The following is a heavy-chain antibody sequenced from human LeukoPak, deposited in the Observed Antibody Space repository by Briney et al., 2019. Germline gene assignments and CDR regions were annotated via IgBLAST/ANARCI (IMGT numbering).Heavy chain of an antibody. D-gene: IGHD3-22*01. V-gene: IGHV4-34*01. Sequence: SETLSLTCAVYGGSFSGYYWSWIRQPPGKGLEWIGEINHSGSTKYNPSLKSRVTISADTSKNQFSLKLSSVTAADTAIYYCATIQYDSSGNQYFQHWGQGTLVTVSS. CDR2: INHSGST. J-gene: IGHJ1*01. CDR3: ATIQYDSSGNQYFQH. CDR1: GGSFSGYY.